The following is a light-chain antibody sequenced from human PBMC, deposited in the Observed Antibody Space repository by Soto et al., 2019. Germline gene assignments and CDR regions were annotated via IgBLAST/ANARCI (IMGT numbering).Light chain of an antibody. CDR1: QAIRSD. Sequence: AIQMTQSPSSLSASVGDRVTITCRASQAIRSDLGWYQQKPGKAPKLLIYAISYLQSGVPSRFSGSGSGTDFTLTISSLQPEDFATYYCLQDYTFPFTFGGGTQVEIK. J-gene: IGKJ4*01. V-gene: IGKV1-6*01. CDR2: AIS. CDR3: LQDYTFPFT.